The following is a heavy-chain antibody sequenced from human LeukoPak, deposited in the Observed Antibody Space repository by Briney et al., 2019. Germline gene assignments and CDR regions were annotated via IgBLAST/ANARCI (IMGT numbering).Heavy chain of an antibody. CDR1: GFTFSSYS. CDR3: ARVVGGNYYGGLDY. CDR2: INWNGDST. J-gene: IGHJ4*02. D-gene: IGHD1-26*01. Sequence: GGSLRLSCAASGFTFSSYSMNWVRQVPGKGLEWVSGINWNGDSTSHADSVKGRFTISRDNAKNSLHLQMNSLRAEDTAFYYCARVVGGNYYGGLDYWGQGALVTVSS. V-gene: IGHV3-20*04.